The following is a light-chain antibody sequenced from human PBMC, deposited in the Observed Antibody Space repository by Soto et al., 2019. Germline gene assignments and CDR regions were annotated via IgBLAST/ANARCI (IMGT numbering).Light chain of an antibody. CDR3: QQYHDWPPLT. CDR1: QSVSNN. V-gene: IGKV3-15*01. CDR2: RTS. Sequence: EIVLTQSPGTLSLSPGARATLSCRASQSVSNNYLAWYQQKPGQAPRLLIYRTSTRATGIPARFSGSGSETEFTLTISSLQSEDFAVYYCQQYHDWPPLTFGGGTKVDIK. J-gene: IGKJ4*01.